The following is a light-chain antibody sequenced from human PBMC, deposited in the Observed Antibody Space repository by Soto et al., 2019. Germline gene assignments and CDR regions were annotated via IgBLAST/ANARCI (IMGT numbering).Light chain of an antibody. CDR2: DAS. CDR1: QSVSSR. J-gene: IGKJ1*01. CDR3: QQYNSYSWT. Sequence: DIQIPPSPSTLSASVGDNVTITCRASQSVSSRLAWYQQKPGKAPKLLIYDASSLESGVPSRFSGSGSGTEFTLTISSLQPDDFATYYCQQYNSYSWTFGQGTKVDIK. V-gene: IGKV1-5*01.